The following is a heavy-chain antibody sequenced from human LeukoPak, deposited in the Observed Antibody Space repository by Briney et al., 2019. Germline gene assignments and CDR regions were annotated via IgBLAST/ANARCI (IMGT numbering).Heavy chain of an antibody. J-gene: IGHJ4*03. CDR3: ARVRRTSKAMVDVDL. V-gene: IGHV3-74*01. D-gene: IGHD2-15*01. CDR1: GFTFSSYW. CDR2: INTDGSST. Sequence: TGGSLRLSCAASGFTFSSYWMHWVRQAPGKGLVWVSRINTDGSSTSYADSVKGRFTISRDNAKNTLYLQMNSLRAEDTAVYYFARVRRTSKAMVDVDLWDQGTMVTVFS.